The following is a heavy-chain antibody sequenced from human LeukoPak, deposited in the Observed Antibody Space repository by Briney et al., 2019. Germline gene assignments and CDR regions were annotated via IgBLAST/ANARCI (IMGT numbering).Heavy chain of an antibody. CDR1: GFTFSTYS. CDR3: ARGPGGSGTRPPYTYYYGIYV. J-gene: IGHJ6*02. CDR2: ITGSSNYM. Sequence: GGSLRLSCAASGFTFSTYSMNWVRQAPGKGLEWVSSITGSSNYMYYADSVKGRFTISRDNAKNSLYLQMNSLRAEDTAVYYCARGPGGSGTRPPYTYYYGIYVWGQGTTVTVSS. D-gene: IGHD3-10*01. V-gene: IGHV3-21*04.